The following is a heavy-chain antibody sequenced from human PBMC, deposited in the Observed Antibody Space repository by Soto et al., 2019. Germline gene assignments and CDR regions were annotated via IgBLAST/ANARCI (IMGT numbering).Heavy chain of an antibody. D-gene: IGHD3-10*01. V-gene: IGHV3-30-3*01. CDR1: ESSFSTYT. CDR2: ITSDGSNS. J-gene: IGHJ6*02. CDR3: AREESGVDFYSGMDV. Sequence: QVQLVESGGGVVQPGRSLRLSCAASESSFSTYTMNWVRQAPGKGLEWVSLITSDGSNSYYADSVKGRFTISTDNSKNTLYLQMNSLRAEDTAVYYCAREESGVDFYSGMDVWGQGTTVTVSS.